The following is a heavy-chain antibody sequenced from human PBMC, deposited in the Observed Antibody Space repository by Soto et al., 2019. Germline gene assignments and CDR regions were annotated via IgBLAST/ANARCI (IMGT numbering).Heavy chain of an antibody. CDR3: ARTSRYYDSSGPTHY. D-gene: IGHD3-22*01. CDR2: ISYDGSNK. V-gene: IGHV3-30-3*01. J-gene: IGHJ4*02. CDR1: GFTFSSYA. Sequence: SLQLSCAASGFTFSSYAMHWVRQAAGKGLEWVAVISYDGSNKYYADSVKGRFTISRDNSKNTLYLQMNSLRAEDTAVYYCARTSRYYDSSGPTHYWGQGTLVTVSS.